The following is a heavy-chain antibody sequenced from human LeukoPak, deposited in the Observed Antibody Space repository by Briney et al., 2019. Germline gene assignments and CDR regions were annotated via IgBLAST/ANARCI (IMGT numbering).Heavy chain of an antibody. CDR3: AKAFGFGELSFTY. D-gene: IGHD3-10*01. J-gene: IGHJ4*02. Sequence: SETLSLTCTVSGGSINSYYWSWIRQPPGKGLEWIGYIFHTGSTNYNPSLKSRLTISVDTSKNQFNLNLSSVTAADTAVYYCAKAFGFGELSFTYWGQGTLVTVSS. CDR1: GGSINSYY. V-gene: IGHV4-59*01. CDR2: IFHTGST.